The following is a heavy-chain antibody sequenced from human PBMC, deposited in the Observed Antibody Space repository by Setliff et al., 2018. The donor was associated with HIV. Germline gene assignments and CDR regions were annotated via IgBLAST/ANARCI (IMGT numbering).Heavy chain of an antibody. CDR3: ARDQSPYFYGLGSTPLYTDFFDF. V-gene: IGHV3-33*01. D-gene: IGHD3-9*01. Sequence: PGGSLRLSCAVSGFSLSSYGIHWVRQAPGKGLEWVAVVWYDGSNKYYTDSVRGRFTISRDTSVNTVYLQMDSLRDEDTALYYCARDQSPYFYGLGSTPLYTDFFDFLGQGTLVTVSS. CDR1: GFSLSSYG. J-gene: IGHJ4*02. CDR2: VWYDGSNK.